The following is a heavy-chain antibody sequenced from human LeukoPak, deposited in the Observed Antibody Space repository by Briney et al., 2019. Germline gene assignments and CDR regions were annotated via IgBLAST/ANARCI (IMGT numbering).Heavy chain of an antibody. CDR3: AKTRYSGSYYGTAPLGVDY. D-gene: IGHD1-26*01. Sequence: GSLRLSCAASGFTFSSYAMSWVRQAPGEGLEWVSAISGSGGSTYYADSVKGRFTISRDNSKNTLYLQMNSLRAEDTAVYYCAKTRYSGSYYGTAPLGVDYWGQGTLVTVSS. CDR2: ISGSGGST. V-gene: IGHV3-23*01. CDR1: GFTFSSYA. J-gene: IGHJ4*02.